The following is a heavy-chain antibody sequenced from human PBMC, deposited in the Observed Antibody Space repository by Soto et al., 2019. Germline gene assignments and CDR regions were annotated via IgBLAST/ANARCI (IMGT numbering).Heavy chain of an antibody. CDR3: ARAPVATWPSFDI. CDR1: GGSISSSSYY. J-gene: IGHJ3*02. CDR2: IYYSGST. D-gene: IGHD5-12*01. Sequence: QLQLQESGPGLVKPSETLSLTCTVSGGSISSSSYYWGWIRQPPGKGLEWIGSIYYSGSTYYTPSLKSRVTISVDTSKNQFSLKLSSVTAADTAVYYCARAPVATWPSFDIWGQGTMVTVSS. V-gene: IGHV4-39*01.